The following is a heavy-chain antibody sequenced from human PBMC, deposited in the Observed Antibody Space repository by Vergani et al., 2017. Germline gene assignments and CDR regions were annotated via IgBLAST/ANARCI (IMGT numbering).Heavy chain of an antibody. CDR2: PTDGGGST. CDR3: VKDAGSYENFFDS. D-gene: IGHD1-26*01. CDR1: GFTFSTYA. J-gene: IGHJ4*02. Sequence: EVQLLESGGSLKQPGGSVRLSCAASGFTFSTYAMHWVRQAPGRGLEWVSVPTDGGGSTYYADSFKGRFIISRDNSRDTLYLQMNSLRPEDTATYYCVKDAGSYENFFDSWGQGTLVTVSS. V-gene: IGHV3-23*01.